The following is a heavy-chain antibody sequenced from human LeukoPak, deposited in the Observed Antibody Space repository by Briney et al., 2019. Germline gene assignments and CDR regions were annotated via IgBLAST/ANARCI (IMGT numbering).Heavy chain of an antibody. D-gene: IGHD3-16*02. Sequence: PGGSLRLSCAASGFTFGSYWMTWVRQAPGKGLEWVANIKPDGSEKYYLDSVKGRFTISRDNAKNSLYLQMNSLRAEDTAVYFCARIWGSYRYFDYWGQGTLVTVSS. CDR1: GFTFGSYW. J-gene: IGHJ4*02. V-gene: IGHV3-7*01. CDR2: IKPDGSEK. CDR3: ARIWGSYRYFDY.